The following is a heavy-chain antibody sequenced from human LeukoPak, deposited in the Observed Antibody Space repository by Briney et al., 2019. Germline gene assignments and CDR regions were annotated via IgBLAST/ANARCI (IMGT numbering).Heavy chain of an antibody. CDR3: AKETRGSYSDY. CDR2: IRYDGTSK. Sequence: GGSLRLSCAASGFTFSSSGMHWVRQAPGKGLEWVAFIRYDGTSKYYADSVKGRFTISRDNSKNTVYLQVNSLRAEDTAVYYCAKETRGSYSDYWGQGTLVTVSS. D-gene: IGHD1-26*01. CDR1: GFTFSSSG. J-gene: IGHJ4*02. V-gene: IGHV3-30*02.